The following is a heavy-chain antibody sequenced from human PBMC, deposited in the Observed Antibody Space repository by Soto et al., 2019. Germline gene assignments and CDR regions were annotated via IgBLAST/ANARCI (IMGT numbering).Heavy chain of an antibody. CDR1: GGSIRNYF. V-gene: IGHV4-4*07. Sequence: SETLSLTCTVSGGSIRNYFWTWVRQPAGKGLEWIGRIYSSGNTVYNASLKSRVTMSIDMSKNQFSLKLSSMTAADTAVYYCVRDVESPGISGSWGAFDIWGQGTVVTVSS. CDR2: IYSSGNT. D-gene: IGHD1-20*01. CDR3: VRDVESPGISGSWGAFDI. J-gene: IGHJ3*02.